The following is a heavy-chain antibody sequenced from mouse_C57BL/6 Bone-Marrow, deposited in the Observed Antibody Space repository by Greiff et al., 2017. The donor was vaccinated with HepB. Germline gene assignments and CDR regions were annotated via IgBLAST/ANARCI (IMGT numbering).Heavy chain of an antibody. CDR1: GYTFTSYG. Sequence: QVHVKQSGAELARPGASVKLSCKASGYTFTSYGISWVKQRTVQGLEWIGEIYPRSGNTYYNEKFKGKATLTADKSSSTAYMELRSLTSEDSAVYVCERRREYSNYPLAYWGQGTRVTVSA. V-gene: IGHV1-81*01. CDR3: ERRREYSNYPLAY. D-gene: IGHD2-5*01. CDR2: IYPRSGNT. J-gene: IGHJ3*01.